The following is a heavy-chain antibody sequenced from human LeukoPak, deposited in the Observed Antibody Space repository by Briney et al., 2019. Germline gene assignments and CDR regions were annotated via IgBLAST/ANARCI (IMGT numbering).Heavy chain of an antibody. J-gene: IGHJ6*03. V-gene: IGHV1-69*05. CDR1: GGTFSSYA. Sequence: GSSVKVSCKASGGTFSSYATSWVRQAPGQGLEWMGGIIPIFGTAYYAQKFQGRVTITTDESTSTAYLELSSPRSEDTAVYYCASSKGITMIVATYYYYMDVWGKGTTVTVSS. CDR3: ASSKGITMIVATYYYYMDV. D-gene: IGHD3-22*01. CDR2: IIPIFGTA.